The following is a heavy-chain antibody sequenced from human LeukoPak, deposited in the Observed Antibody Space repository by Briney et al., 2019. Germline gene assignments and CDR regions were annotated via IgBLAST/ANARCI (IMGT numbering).Heavy chain of an antibody. J-gene: IGHJ3*02. D-gene: IGHD1-26*01. Sequence: GGSLRLSCAASGFTFISNSMNWVRQAPGKGLEWVSSISSSSSYIYYADSVKGRFTISRDNVKNSLFPQMNSLRVEDTAVYYCARWLVGALKPGAFDIWGQGTMVTVSS. CDR2: ISSSSSYI. CDR3: ARWLVGALKPGAFDI. V-gene: IGHV3-21*06. CDR1: GFTFISNS.